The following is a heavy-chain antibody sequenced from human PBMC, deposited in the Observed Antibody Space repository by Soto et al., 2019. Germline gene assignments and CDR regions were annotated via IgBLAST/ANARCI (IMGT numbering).Heavy chain of an antibody. J-gene: IGHJ3*02. Sequence: GGSLRLSCAASGFTFSSYWMSWVRQAPGKGLEWVANIKQDGSEKYYVDSVKGRFTISRDNAKNSLYLQMNSLRAEDTAVYYCARDRGSGYSSGSDAFDIWGQGTMVTVSS. CDR1: GFTFSSYW. CDR2: IKQDGSEK. V-gene: IGHV3-7*01. CDR3: ARDRGSGYSSGSDAFDI. D-gene: IGHD6-19*01.